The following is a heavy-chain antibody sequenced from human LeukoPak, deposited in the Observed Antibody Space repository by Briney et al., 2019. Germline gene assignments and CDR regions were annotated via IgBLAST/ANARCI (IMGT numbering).Heavy chain of an antibody. V-gene: IGHV3-33*06. D-gene: IGHD6-13*01. CDR2: IWHDGSNK. J-gene: IGHJ6*03. CDR3: AKGVGTAAVYYYYMDV. CDR1: GFTFSSYG. Sequence: GGSLRLSCAASGFTFSSYGMHWVRQAPGKGLEWVAVIWHDGSNKYYADSVKGRFTISRDNSKNTLYLQMNSLRAEDTAVYYCAKGVGTAAVYYYYMDVWGKGTTVTVSS.